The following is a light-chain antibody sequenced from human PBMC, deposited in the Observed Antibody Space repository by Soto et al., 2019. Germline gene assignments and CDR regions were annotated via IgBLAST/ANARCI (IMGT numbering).Light chain of an antibody. J-gene: IGLJ2*01. V-gene: IGLV2-14*01. CDR1: SSDVGAHDF. Sequence: QSALTQPASVSGSPGQSITISCSGTSSDVGAHDFVSWYQHHPDKAPKVIIFEVTKRPSGVSDRFSGSKTGNTASLTISGLQAEDEADYYCNPYTLSKTVIFGGGTKLTVL. CDR3: NPYTLSKTVI. CDR2: EVT.